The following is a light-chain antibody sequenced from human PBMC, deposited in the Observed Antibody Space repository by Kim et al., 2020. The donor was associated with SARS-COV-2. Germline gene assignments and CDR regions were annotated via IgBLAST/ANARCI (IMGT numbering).Light chain of an antibody. J-gene: IGKJ2*01. CDR3: QQYSAFPFT. V-gene: IGKV1-5*03. CDR1: QSISHW. Sequence: DIQMTQSPSTLSASVGDRVTITCRASQSISHWLAWYQLKPGEASNLLIYKASILESGVPPRFSGSGSGTKFTLTISSLHPDDFATYYCQQYSAFPFTFGQGTKLEI. CDR2: KAS.